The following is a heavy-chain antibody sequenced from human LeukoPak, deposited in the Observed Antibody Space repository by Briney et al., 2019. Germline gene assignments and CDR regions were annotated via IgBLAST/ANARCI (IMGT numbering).Heavy chain of an antibody. CDR1: GFTFSSYA. D-gene: IGHD1-1*01. Sequence: GGSLRLSCAASGFTFSSYAMSWVRQAPGKGLEWVSAISGSGGSTYYADSVKGRFTISRDNSKNTLYLQMNSLRVKDTAVYYWASSGTASRGAMDVWGQGTTVTVSS. CDR3: ASSGTASRGAMDV. J-gene: IGHJ6*02. V-gene: IGHV3-23*01. CDR2: ISGSGGST.